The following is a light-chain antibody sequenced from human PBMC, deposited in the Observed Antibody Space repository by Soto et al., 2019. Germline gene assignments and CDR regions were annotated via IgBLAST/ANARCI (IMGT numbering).Light chain of an antibody. Sequence: DIQMTQSPSTLSASVGDRVTITCRASQSIGTWSAWYQQKPGKAPNLLIYKASTLESGVPSRFSGSGSGTEFTLTISSLQPDDFATYYCQQYNTYSTFGQGTKVEIK. CDR3: QQYNTYST. V-gene: IGKV1-5*03. CDR2: KAS. CDR1: QSIGTW. J-gene: IGKJ1*01.